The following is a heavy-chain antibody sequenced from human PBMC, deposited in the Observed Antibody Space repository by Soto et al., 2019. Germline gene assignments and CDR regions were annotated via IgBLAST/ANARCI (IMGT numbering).Heavy chain of an antibody. Sequence: QVQLVQSGDEVKKPGASVKVSCKASGYIFVNYGIAWVRQAPGQGLEWMGWISPYTGNTHSATQIQGRFTMTTDTSTSTAYMDLGSLTSDDTAVYYCVMVDNYVTPTPQDVWGQGTTFTVAS. CDR1: GYIFVNYG. D-gene: IGHD3-16*01. CDR3: VMVDNYVTPTPQDV. J-gene: IGHJ6*02. V-gene: IGHV1-18*01. CDR2: ISPYTGNT.